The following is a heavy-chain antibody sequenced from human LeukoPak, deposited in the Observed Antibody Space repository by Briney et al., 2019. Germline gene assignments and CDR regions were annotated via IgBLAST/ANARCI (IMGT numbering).Heavy chain of an antibody. D-gene: IGHD6-19*01. CDR2: IIPIFGTA. CDR1: GGTFSSYA. V-gene: IGHV1-69*01. J-gene: IGHJ4*02. CDR3: AREGAVAGNFDY. Sequence: SVKVSCKASGGTFSSYAISWVRQAPGQGLEWMGGIIPIFGTANYAQKFQGRVTITADESTSTAYMELSSPRSEDTAVYYCAREGAVAGNFDYWGQGTLVTVSS.